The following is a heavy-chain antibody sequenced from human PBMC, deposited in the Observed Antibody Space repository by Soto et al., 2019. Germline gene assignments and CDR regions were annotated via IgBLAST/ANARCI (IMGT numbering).Heavy chain of an antibody. CDR1: GGSIISYY. Sequence: SETLSLTCTFSGGSIISYYWSWIRQPPGRGLEWIGYIYYSGSTNYNPSLKRRVTISVDTSKNQFSLKLSSVTAADTAVYYCARVLGAYSYGYRHDAFDIWGQGTIVTVSS. J-gene: IGHJ3*02. CDR2: IYYSGST. CDR3: ARVLGAYSYGYRHDAFDI. D-gene: IGHD5-18*01. V-gene: IGHV4-59*01.